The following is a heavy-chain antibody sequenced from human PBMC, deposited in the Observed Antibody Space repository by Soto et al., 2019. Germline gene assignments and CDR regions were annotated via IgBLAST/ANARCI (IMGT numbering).Heavy chain of an antibody. V-gene: IGHV1-2*02. CDR3: APEVQLPYYFDY. CDR1: RYTFTGYY. CDR2: INPNSGDT. Sequence: QVQLVQPGAEVKKPGASVKVSCKATRYTFTGYYIHWVRQAPGQGLERMGWINPNSGDTNYAQKLHGRVNMSSDSSISAAYMELSSLRSDDTAVYYCAPEVQLPYYFDYWGQGTLVTVSS. D-gene: IGHD2-2*01. J-gene: IGHJ4*02.